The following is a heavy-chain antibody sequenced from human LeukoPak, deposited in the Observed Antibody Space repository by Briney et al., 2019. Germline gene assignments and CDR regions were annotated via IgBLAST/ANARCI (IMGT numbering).Heavy chain of an antibody. D-gene: IGHD3-22*01. J-gene: IGHJ5*02. V-gene: IGHV1-18*01. CDR3: ARDVPLNKWLLQNWFDP. Sequence: ASAKVSCKASGYTFTSYGISWVRQAPGQGLEWMGWNSAYNGNTNYAQKLQGRVTMTTDTSTSTAYMELRSLRSDDTAVYYCARDVPLNKWLLQNWFDPWGQGTLVTVSS. CDR1: GYTFTSYG. CDR2: NSAYNGNT.